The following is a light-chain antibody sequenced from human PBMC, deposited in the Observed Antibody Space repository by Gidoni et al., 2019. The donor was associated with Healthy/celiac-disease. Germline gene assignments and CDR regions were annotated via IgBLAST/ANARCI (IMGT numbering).Light chain of an antibody. J-gene: IGKJ4*01. CDR2: DAS. CDR3: QQYDNLPPLT. V-gene: IGKV1-33*01. Sequence: DIQLTQSPSSLSASVGDRVTITCQASQDISNYLNWYPQKPGKAPKLLIYDASNLETGVPSRFSGSGSGTDFTFTISSLQPEDIATYYCQQYDNLPPLTFGGXTKVEIK. CDR1: QDISNY.